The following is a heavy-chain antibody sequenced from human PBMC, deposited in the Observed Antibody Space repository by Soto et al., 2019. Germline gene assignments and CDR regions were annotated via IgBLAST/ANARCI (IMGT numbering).Heavy chain of an antibody. CDR2: IDTVGNT. CDR3: VSGNAGWNF. J-gene: IGHJ4*02. D-gene: IGHD6-19*01. Sequence: GGSLRLSCAASGFTFSKFDMHWVRQGTGKGLEWVSGIDTVGNTYYSASVKCRFTISREYANSALFLQMNSLRAEDTAVYFCVSGNAGWNFWGQGTLVTVSS. V-gene: IGHV3-13*01. CDR1: GFTFSKFD.